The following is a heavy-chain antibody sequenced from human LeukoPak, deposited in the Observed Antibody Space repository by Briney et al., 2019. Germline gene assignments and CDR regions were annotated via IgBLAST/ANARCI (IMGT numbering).Heavy chain of an antibody. D-gene: IGHD2-15*01. CDR1: GGSFSGYY. J-gene: IGHJ4*02. V-gene: IGHV4-34*01. CDR3: ARGSQSLGYCSGGSCRAKIFDY. CDR2: INHSGST. Sequence: SETLSLTCAVYGGSFSGYYWSWIRQPPGKGVEWIGEINHSGSTNYNPSLKSRVTISVDTSKNQFSLKLSSVTAADTAVYYCARGSQSLGYCSGGSCRAKIFDYWGQGTLVTVSS.